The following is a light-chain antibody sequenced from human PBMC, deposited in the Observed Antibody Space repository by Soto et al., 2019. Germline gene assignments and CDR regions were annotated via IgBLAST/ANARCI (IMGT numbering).Light chain of an antibody. CDR2: GAS. Sequence: EIVMTQSPATLSVSPGERATLSCRASQSVGSNLAWYQQKPGQAPRLLIYGASTRATGIPARFSGSGSGTEFTLTISSLQSVDFAIYFCQQYNNWPPDRTFGQGTKVEIK. CDR3: QQYNNWPPDRT. CDR1: QSVGSN. J-gene: IGKJ1*01. V-gene: IGKV3-15*01.